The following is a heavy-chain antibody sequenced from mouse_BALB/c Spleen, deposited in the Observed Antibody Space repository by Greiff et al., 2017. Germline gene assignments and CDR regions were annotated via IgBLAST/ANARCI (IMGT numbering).Heavy chain of an antibody. Sequence: QVTLKESGPGLVAPSQSLSITCTVSGFSLTSYGVHWVRQPPGKGLEWLGVIWAGGSTNYNSALMSRLSISKDNSKSQVFLKMNSLQTDDTAMYYCARDRGGNYYYAMDYWGQGTSVTVSS. CDR2: IWAGGST. D-gene: IGHD2-1*01. V-gene: IGHV2-9*02. CDR3: ARDRGGNYYYAMDY. J-gene: IGHJ4*01. CDR1: GFSLTSYG.